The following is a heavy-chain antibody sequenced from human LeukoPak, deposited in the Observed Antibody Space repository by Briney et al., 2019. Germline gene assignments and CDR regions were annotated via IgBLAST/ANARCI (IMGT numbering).Heavy chain of an antibody. D-gene: IGHD3-16*01. V-gene: IGHV3-11*05. CDR3: AKEDIMISSTPDNWFDA. J-gene: IGHJ5*02. CDR1: GGSISSSSYY. CDR2: VSGRSSFT. Sequence: LSLTCTVSGGSISSSSYYWGWVRQAPGKGLEWISYVSGRSSFTSYAESVKGRFIISRDNAKNSVYLQMTNLGVEDTAIYYCAKEDIMISSTPDNWFDAWGQGTLVTVSS.